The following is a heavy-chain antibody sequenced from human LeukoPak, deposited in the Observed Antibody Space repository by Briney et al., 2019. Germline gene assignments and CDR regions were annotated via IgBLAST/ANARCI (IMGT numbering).Heavy chain of an antibody. J-gene: IGHJ4*02. CDR2: ISAYNGNT. D-gene: IGHD2-2*01. Sequence: ASVKVSCKASGYTFTSYGISWVRQAPGQGLEWMGWISAYNGNTNYAQKLQGRVTMTTDTSTSTAYMELRSLGSDDTAVYYCARGQAYCSSTSCPLDYWGQGTLVTVSS. CDR1: GYTFTSYG. CDR3: ARGQAYCSSTSCPLDY. V-gene: IGHV1-18*04.